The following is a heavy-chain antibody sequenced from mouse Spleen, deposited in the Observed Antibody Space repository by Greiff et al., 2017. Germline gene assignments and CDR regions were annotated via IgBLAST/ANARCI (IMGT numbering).Heavy chain of an antibody. J-gene: IGHJ4*01. CDR3: ARYDYDENYAMDY. V-gene: IGHV1-81*01. Sequence: QVQLKESGAELARPGASVKLSCKASGYTFTSYGISWVKQRTGQGLEWIGEIYPRSGNTYYNEKFKGKATLTADKSSSTAYMELRSLTSEDSAVYFCARYDYDENYAMDYWGQGTSVTVSS. D-gene: IGHD2-4*01. CDR2: IYPRSGNT. CDR1: GYTFTSYG.